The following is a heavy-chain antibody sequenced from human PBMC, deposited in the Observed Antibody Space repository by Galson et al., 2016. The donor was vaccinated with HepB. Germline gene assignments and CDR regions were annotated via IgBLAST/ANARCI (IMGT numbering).Heavy chain of an antibody. CDR1: GFTFSSYA. CDR2: ISYDGYNK. Sequence: SLRLSCAASGFTFSSYAMHWVRQAPGKGLEWVAVISYDGYNKFYADSVKGRFTISRDNSKNTLYLQMNSLRPEDTAVYYCARDFPYSSSSPYYGMDVWGQGTTVTVSS. CDR3: ARDFPYSSSSPYYGMDV. V-gene: IGHV3-30*04. J-gene: IGHJ6*02. D-gene: IGHD6-6*01.